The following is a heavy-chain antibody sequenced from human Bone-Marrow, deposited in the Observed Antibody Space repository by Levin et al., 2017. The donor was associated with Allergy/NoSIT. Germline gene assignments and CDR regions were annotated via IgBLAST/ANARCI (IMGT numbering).Heavy chain of an antibody. CDR3: TTDPGDYPDH. CDR2: IKRTTDAGAT. CDR1: GITFITAW. V-gene: IGHV3-15*01. D-gene: IGHD4-17*01. J-gene: IGHJ4*02. Sequence: GGSLRLSCAASGITFITAWMSWVRQAPGKGLEWVGHIKRTTDAGATDYAASVRGRFTISRDDAKNTLYLQMNSLKTEDTAVYYCTTDPGDYPDHWGQGALVIVSS.